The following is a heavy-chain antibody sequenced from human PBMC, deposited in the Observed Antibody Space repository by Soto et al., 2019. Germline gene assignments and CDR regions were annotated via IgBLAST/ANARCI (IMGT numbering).Heavy chain of an antibody. J-gene: IGHJ6*02. Sequence: QVQLVQSGAEVKKPGSSVKVSCKASGGTFSSYAISWVRQAPGQGLEWMGGIIPIFGTANYAQKFQGRVTITADEPTRTGDMELGLLGSEGTAGYCCAGDGGVAAWYDYGMDVWAQGTTVTVSS. CDR1: GGTFSSYA. CDR3: AGDGGVAAWYDYGMDV. V-gene: IGHV1-69*12. CDR2: IIPIFGTA. D-gene: IGHD3-16*01.